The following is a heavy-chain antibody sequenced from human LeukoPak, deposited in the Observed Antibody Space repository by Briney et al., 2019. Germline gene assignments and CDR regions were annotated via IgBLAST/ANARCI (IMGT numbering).Heavy chain of an antibody. CDR3: ARCSCEFDY. CDR2: INSDGINT. J-gene: IGHJ4*02. D-gene: IGHD2-15*01. V-gene: IGHV3-74*01. CDR1: GFTFSNYW. Sequence: GGSLRLSCAASGFTFSNYWMHWVRQAPGKGLVWVSRINSDGINTSYADSVKGRFTISRDNAKNTLNLQMNSLRAEDAAVYYCARCSCEFDYWGQGTLVTVSS.